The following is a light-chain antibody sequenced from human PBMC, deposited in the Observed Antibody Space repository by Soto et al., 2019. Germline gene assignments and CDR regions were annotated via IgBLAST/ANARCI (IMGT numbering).Light chain of an antibody. J-gene: IGKJ1*01. CDR2: RTS. CDR3: QEYNGRSS. CDR1: QDVAGD. V-gene: IGKV3-15*01. Sequence: RVTTQSPATLSVSPGERVTLSCRASQDVAGDLAWYQQKPGQAPGLLIYRTSTRATNIPARFSGSGSGTEFTLTISSLQSEDFAVYYCQEYNGRSSFGQGTKVEIK.